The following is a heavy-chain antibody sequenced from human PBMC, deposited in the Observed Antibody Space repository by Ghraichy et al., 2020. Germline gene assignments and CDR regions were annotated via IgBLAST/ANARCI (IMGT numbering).Heavy chain of an antibody. D-gene: IGHD2-21*01. Sequence: SETLSLTCALSGASINTHWWSWVRQPPGKGLEWIGETLHSGSATHYNPSLKSRVTISVDKSNNQFSLELGSVTAADTAVYYCAGNGDFDMDVWGLGTTVTVSS. CDR2: TLHSGSAT. V-gene: IGHV4-4*02. CDR3: AGNGDFDMDV. J-gene: IGHJ6*02. CDR1: GASINTHW.